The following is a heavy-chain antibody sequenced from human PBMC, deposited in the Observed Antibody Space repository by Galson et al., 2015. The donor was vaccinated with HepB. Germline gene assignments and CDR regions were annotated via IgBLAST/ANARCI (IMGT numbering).Heavy chain of an antibody. J-gene: IGHJ4*02. CDR3: AKDGRWRSAAGDHFHH. Sequence: SLRLSCAASGFNFAHYGMHWVRQAPGEGLERVSFVSNDGSKKYYADSVKGRFAISRDNSQNPVSLHLSSLRLEDSGFYYCAKDGRWRSAAGDHFHHWGQGALVAVSS. CDR1: GFNFAHYG. V-gene: IGHV3-30*18. D-gene: IGHD6-13*01. CDR2: VSNDGSKK.